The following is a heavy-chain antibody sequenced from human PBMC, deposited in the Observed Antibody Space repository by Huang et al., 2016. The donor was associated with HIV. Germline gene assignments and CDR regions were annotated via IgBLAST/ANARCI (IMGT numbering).Heavy chain of an antibody. Sequence: QVQLVQSGAEVKNPGASVRVSCKASGYTFTDSHIHWVRQAPGQGLEGMGWINPKRGGTIYAQRFQGRSTMTRDTTISTVHMDLRRIQSDDTAMYFCARDWSFGSSTSPADWGQGTLVTVSS. J-gene: IGHJ4*02. D-gene: IGHD6-6*01. V-gene: IGHV1-2*02. CDR3: ARDWSFGSSTSPAD. CDR2: INPKRGGT. CDR1: GYTFTDSH.